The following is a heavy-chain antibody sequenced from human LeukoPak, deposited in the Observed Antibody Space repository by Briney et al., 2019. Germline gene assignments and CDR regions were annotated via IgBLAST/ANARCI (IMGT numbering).Heavy chain of an antibody. D-gene: IGHD1-1*01. J-gene: IGHJ6*02. Sequence: PGGSLRLSCAASGFTFDDYAMHWVRQAPGKGLEWVSGISWNSGSIGYADSVKGRFTISRDNAKNSLYLQMNSLRAEDTALYYCAKDMEPLYYYYGMDVWGQGTTVTVSS. V-gene: IGHV3-9*01. CDR2: ISWNSGSI. CDR1: GFTFDDYA. CDR3: AKDMEPLYYYYGMDV.